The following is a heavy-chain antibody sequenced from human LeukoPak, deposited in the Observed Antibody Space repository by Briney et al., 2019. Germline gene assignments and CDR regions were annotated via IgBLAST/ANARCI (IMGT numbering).Heavy chain of an antibody. V-gene: IGHV3-23*01. J-gene: IGHJ4*02. CDR3: ARERTRHSGSYSYYFDY. Sequence: GGSLRLSCAASGFTFSTYAMTWVRQALGKGLEWVSAVRGSGTDTYYADSVKGRFTISRDNSKNTLYLQMNSLRAEDTAVYYCARERTRHSGSYSYYFDYWGQGTLVTVSS. CDR2: VRGSGTDT. CDR1: GFTFSTYA. D-gene: IGHD1-26*01.